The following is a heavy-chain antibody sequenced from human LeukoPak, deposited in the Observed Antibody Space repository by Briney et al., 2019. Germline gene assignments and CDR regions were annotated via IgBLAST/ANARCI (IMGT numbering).Heavy chain of an antibody. J-gene: IGHJ4*02. D-gene: IGHD6-19*01. CDR2: ISAYNGNT. V-gene: IGHV1-18*01. Sequence: ASVKVSCKASGYTFTSYGISWVRQAPGQGLEWMGWISAYNGNTNYAQKLQGRVTMTTVTSTSTAYMELRSLRSDDTAVYYCARGGDIAVAGTMDFDYWGQGTLVTVSS. CDR3: ARGGDIAVAGTMDFDY. CDR1: GYTFTSYG.